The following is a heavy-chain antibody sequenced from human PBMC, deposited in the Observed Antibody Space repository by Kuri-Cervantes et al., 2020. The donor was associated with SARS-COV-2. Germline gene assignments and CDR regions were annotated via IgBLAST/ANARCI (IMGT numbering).Heavy chain of an antibody. CDR1: GGSISSSNW. D-gene: IGHD5-12*01. J-gene: IGHJ4*02. CDR2: IYHSGST. CDR3: ARLIGYSGYDYSFGYFDY. Sequence: SETLSLTCAVSGGSISSSNWWSWVRQPPGKGLEWIGEIYHSGSTNYNPSLKSRVTISVDKSKNQFSLKLSSVTAADTAVYYCARLIGYSGYDYSFGYFDYWGQGTLVTVSS. V-gene: IGHV4-4*02.